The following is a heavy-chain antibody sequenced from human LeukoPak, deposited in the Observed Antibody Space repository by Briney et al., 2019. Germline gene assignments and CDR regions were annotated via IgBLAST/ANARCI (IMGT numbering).Heavy chain of an antibody. CDR2: ISGSGGST. V-gene: IGHV3-23*01. D-gene: IGHD4-11*01. J-gene: IGHJ6*02. CDR1: GFTFSSYE. CDR3: ARLTVPGNYYYYYYGMDV. Sequence: PGGSLRLSCAASGFTFSSYEMSWVRQAPGKGLEWVSAISGSGGSTYYADSVKGRFTISRDNSKNTLYLQMNSLRAEDTAVYYCARLTVPGNYYYYYYGMDVWGQGTTVTVSS.